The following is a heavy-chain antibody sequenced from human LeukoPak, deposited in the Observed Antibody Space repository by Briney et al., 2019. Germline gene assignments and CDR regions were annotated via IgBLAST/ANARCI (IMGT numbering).Heavy chain of an antibody. CDR3: GLVTSGHWWFDP. Sequence: VSCMISDYILTGYHIQSACQAPLQMVRWMGWINPSSGAANYAPMHHSRVTLTRDTPINTAYMELSSLRSDDTAVYYCGLVTSGHWWFDPWGQGTPVTVSS. V-gene: IGHV1-2*02. CDR1: DYILTGYH. CDR2: INPSSGAA. D-gene: IGHD2-21*02. J-gene: IGHJ5*02.